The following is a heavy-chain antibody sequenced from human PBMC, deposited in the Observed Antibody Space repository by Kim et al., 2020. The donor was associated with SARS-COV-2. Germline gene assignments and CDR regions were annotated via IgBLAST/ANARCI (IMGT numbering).Heavy chain of an antibody. CDR1: GGSISSYY. V-gene: IGHV4-59*13. CDR3: ARGHGGAPLAGTFGY. J-gene: IGHJ4*02. CDR2: IYSTGST. Sequence: SETLSLTCTVSGGSISSYYWSWIRQPPGKGMEWIGYIYSTGSTNYNPSLRSRVTLSVDTSKSQFSLTLTSVTAADTAVYYCARGHGGAPLAGTFGYWGRGTLVTVSS. D-gene: IGHD6-13*01.